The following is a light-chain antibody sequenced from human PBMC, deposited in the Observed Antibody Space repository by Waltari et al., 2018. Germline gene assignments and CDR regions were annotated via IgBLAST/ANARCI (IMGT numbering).Light chain of an antibody. CDR2: DNI. CDR3: QVWDIYXDHGV. Sequence: SYVLTQPPSVSVAPGQTARLPCGRDHIGTRGVHWYRQKPGQAPVMVVHDNIARPSGIPERLSGSNSGTTATLTISRVEAGDEADYYCQVWDIYXDHGVFGGGTRLTVL. CDR1: HIGTRG. V-gene: IGLV3-21*02. J-gene: IGLJ3*02.